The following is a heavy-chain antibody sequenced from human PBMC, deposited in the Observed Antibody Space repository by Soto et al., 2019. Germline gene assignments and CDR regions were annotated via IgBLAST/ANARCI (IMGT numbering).Heavy chain of an antibody. V-gene: IGHV2-70*01. CDR2: VDWDDDK. Sequence: SGPTLVNPTQTLTLTCTFSGFSLSTNGMCVSWIRQPPGKALEWLALVDWDDDKFYSISLGTRLTISRDTSKNQVVLTMTDMDPVDTATYYCARTPLTTGWSVDYWGQGTLVTVSS. D-gene: IGHD6-19*01. CDR1: GFSLSTNGMC. CDR3: ARTPLTTGWSVDY. J-gene: IGHJ4*02.